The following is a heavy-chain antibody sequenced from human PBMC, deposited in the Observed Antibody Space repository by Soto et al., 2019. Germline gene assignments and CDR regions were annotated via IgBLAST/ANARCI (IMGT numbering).Heavy chain of an antibody. Sequence: ASVKVSCKASGYTFTSYDINWVRQATGQGLEWMGWMNPNSGNTGYAQKFQGRVTMTRNTSISTAYMELSSLRSEDTAVYYCALPVGYSSSWLHAFDIWGQGTMVTVSS. D-gene: IGHD6-13*01. CDR2: MNPNSGNT. J-gene: IGHJ3*02. CDR1: GYTFTSYD. CDR3: ALPVGYSSSWLHAFDI. V-gene: IGHV1-8*01.